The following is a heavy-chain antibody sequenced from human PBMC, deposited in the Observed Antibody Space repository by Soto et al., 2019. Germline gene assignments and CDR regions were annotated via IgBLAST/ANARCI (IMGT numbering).Heavy chain of an antibody. CDR2: VYYRGRG. D-gene: IGHD4-17*01. V-gene: IGHV4-39*01. J-gene: IGHJ4*02. CDR3: VSQRTTVPTQAYFDY. Sequence: SETLSLTCTVSGGSVTNSSYYWGWIRQSPGKGLEWIGSVYYRGRGYSKSSVKSRVTISVDTSKNRFSPSLNSVTASDTAVYFCVSQRTTVPTQAYFDYWGPGALVTVSS. CDR1: GGSVTNSSYY.